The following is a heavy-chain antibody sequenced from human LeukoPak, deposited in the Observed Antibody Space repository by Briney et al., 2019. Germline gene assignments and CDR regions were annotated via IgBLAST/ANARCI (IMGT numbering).Heavy chain of an antibody. D-gene: IGHD6-13*01. J-gene: IGHJ4*02. CDR2: ISSSSSYI. V-gene: IGHV3-21*01. Sequence: GGSLRLSCAASGFTFSSYSMNWVRQAPGKGLEWVSSISSSSSYIYYADSVKGRFTISRDNAKNSLYLQMNSLRAEDTAVYHCAREGPAAANRWGQGTLVTVSS. CDR1: GFTFSSYS. CDR3: AREGPAAANR.